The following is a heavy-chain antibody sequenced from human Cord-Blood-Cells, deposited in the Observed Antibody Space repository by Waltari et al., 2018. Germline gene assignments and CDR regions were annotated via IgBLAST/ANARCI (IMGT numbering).Heavy chain of an antibody. D-gene: IGHD7-27*01. V-gene: IGHV4-34*01. CDR2: INHSGST. Sequence: QVQLQQWGAGLLKPSETLSLTCAVYGGSFSGYYWSWIRQPPGKGLEWIGEINHSGSTNYNPSRKSRVTISVDTSKNQFSLKLSSVTAADTAVYYCARGTPANWGLLRAFDIWGQGTMVTVSS. J-gene: IGHJ3*02. CDR3: ARGTPANWGLLRAFDI. CDR1: GGSFSGYY.